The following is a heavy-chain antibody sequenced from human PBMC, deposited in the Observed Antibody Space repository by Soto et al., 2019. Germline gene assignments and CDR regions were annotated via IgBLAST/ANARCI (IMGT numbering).Heavy chain of an antibody. Sequence: SETLSLTCAVYGGSFSGYYWSWIRQPPGKGLEWIGEINHSGSTNYNPSLKSRVTISVDTSKNQFSLKLSSVTAADKAVYYCARIAGSGSPWGQGTLVNVSS. CDR1: GGSFSGYY. D-gene: IGHD3-10*01. CDR2: INHSGST. V-gene: IGHV4-34*01. CDR3: ARIAGSGSP. J-gene: IGHJ5*02.